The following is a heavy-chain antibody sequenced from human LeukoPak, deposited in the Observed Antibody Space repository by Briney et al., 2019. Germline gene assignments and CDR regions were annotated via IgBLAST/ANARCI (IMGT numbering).Heavy chain of an antibody. CDR3: ARDLNWETY. J-gene: IGHJ4*02. Sequence: GGSLRLSCAASGFTFDDYAMHWVRQAPGKGLEWVSGISWNSGSIGYADSVKGRFTISRDNAKNSLYLQMNSLRAEDTAVYYCARDLNWETYWGQGTLVSVSS. CDR1: GFTFDDYA. D-gene: IGHD7-27*01. V-gene: IGHV3-9*01. CDR2: ISWNSGSI.